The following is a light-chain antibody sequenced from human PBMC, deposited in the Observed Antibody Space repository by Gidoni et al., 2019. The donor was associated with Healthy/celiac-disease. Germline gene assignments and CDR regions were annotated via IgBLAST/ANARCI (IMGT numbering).Light chain of an antibody. V-gene: IGKV1-33*01. Sequence: DIQMTQSPSSLSASVGDRVTITCQASQDISNYLNWYQQKPGKAPKLLIYDASNLETGVPSRFSGSGSGTDFTVTISSLQPEDIATYYCQQDDNLPITFGQGTRLEIK. J-gene: IGKJ5*01. CDR3: QQDDNLPIT. CDR1: QDISNY. CDR2: DAS.